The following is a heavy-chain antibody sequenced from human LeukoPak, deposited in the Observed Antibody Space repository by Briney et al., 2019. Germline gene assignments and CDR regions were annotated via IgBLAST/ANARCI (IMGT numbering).Heavy chain of an antibody. CDR2: ISAYNGNT. CDR3: ARDNLHSLVDY. V-gene: IGHV1-18*01. Sequence: ASVKVSCKASGGTFSSYTISWVRQAPGQGLEWMGWISAYNGNTNYAQKLQGRVTMTTDTSTSTAYMELRSLRSDDTAVYYCARDNLHSLVDYWGQGTLVTVSS. D-gene: IGHD2-15*01. CDR1: GGTFSSYT. J-gene: IGHJ4*02.